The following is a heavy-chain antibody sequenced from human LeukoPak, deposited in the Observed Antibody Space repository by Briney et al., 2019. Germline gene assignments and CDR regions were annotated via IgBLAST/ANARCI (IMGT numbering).Heavy chain of an antibody. CDR1: GFTFSSYG. J-gene: IGHJ6*02. V-gene: IGHV3-30*03. Sequence: PGRSLRLSCAASGFTFSSYGMHWVRQAPGKGLEWVAVISYDGSNKYYADSVKGRFTISRDNSKNTLYLQMNSLRAEDTAVYYCARERIAVAGRRYYYYGMDVWGQGTTVTVSS. CDR2: ISYDGSNK. D-gene: IGHD6-19*01. CDR3: ARERIAVAGRRYYYYGMDV.